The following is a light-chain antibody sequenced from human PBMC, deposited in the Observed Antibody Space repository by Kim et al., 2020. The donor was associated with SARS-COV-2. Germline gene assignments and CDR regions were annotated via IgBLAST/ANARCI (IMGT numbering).Light chain of an antibody. V-gene: IGLV2-14*03. CDR2: DVS. Sequence: QSALTQPASVSGSPGQSITISCTGASSDVGGYNYVSWYQQHPAKAPRLMIYDVSYRPSGVSNRFSGSKSGNTASLTISDLQAEDEADYYCSSFTSSSTFVFGTGTQLTVL. J-gene: IGLJ1*01. CDR1: SSDVGGYNY. CDR3: SSFTSSSTFV.